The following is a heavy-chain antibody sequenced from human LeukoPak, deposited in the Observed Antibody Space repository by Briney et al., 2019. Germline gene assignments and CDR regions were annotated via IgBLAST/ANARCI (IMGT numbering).Heavy chain of an antibody. CDR1: GYTFTSYY. CDR2: INPSGGST. D-gene: IGHD1-26*01. Sequence: ASVKVSCKASGYTFTSYYMHWVRQAPGQGLEWMGIINPSGGSTSYAQKCQGRVTMTRDTSTSTVYMERSSLRSEDTAGYYCARDESGSYLLSGSNQRAINYYYYYYMDVWGKGTTLTVSS. V-gene: IGHV1-46*01. CDR3: ARDESGSYLLSGSNQRAINYYYYYYMDV. J-gene: IGHJ6*03.